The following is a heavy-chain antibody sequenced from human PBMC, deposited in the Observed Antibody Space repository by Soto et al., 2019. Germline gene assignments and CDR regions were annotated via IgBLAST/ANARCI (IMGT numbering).Heavy chain of an antibody. V-gene: IGHV4-34*01. CDR3: ARGGIVLLVYAPRGPNLLAP. CDR1: GGSFSGYY. CDR2: INHSGST. Sequence: SETLSLTCAVYGGSFSGYYWSWIRQPPGKGLEWIGEINHSGSTNYNPSLKSRVTISVDTSKNQFSLKLSSVTAADTAVYYCARGGIVLLVYAPRGPNLLAPCGQGTLVPGSS. J-gene: IGHJ5*02. D-gene: IGHD2-8*01.